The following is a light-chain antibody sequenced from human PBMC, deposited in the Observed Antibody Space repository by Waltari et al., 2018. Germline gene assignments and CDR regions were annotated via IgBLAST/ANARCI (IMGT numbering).Light chain of an antibody. Sequence: IVMTQSPATLSVSPGERAPPPARARQSVRSNLAWYQQKPGQAPRLPIYGSSTRATGIPARLSGSGSGTEFTLTRSSLRSGDFADYYCPEYNKWWTFGQGTKVEI. CDR3: PEYNKWWT. CDR1: QSVRSN. J-gene: IGKJ1*01. V-gene: IGKV3-15*01. CDR2: GSS.